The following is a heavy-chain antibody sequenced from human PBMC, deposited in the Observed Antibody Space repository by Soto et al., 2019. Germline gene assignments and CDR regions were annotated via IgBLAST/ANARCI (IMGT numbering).Heavy chain of an antibody. V-gene: IGHV1-18*04. CDR2: ISAYNGDT. CDR3: ARDQRITIFGVVIMWFDP. CDR1: GYTFTSYG. J-gene: IGHJ5*02. D-gene: IGHD3-3*01. Sequence: GASVKVSCKASGYTFTSYGISWVRQAPGQGLEWMGWISAYNGDTNYAQKLQGRVTMTTDTSTSTAYMELRSLRSDDTAVYYCARDQRITIFGVVIMWFDPWGQGTLVTVSS.